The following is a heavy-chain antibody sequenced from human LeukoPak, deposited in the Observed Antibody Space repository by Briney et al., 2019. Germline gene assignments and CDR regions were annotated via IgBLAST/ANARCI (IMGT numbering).Heavy chain of an antibody. Sequence: GGSLTLSCAASGFTFSSYAMSWVRHAPRKGLGWVSAISGSGGSTYYADSVKGRFTISRDNSKNTLYLQMNSLRAEDTAVYYCAKISGSYLDYWGQGTLVTVSS. CDR3: AKISGSYLDY. V-gene: IGHV3-23*01. D-gene: IGHD1-26*01. CDR2: ISGSGGST. J-gene: IGHJ4*02. CDR1: GFTFSSYA.